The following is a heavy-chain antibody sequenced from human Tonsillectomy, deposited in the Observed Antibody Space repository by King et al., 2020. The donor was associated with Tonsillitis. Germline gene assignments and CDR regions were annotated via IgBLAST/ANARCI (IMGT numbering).Heavy chain of an antibody. CDR2: ISGSAGST. J-gene: IGHJ3*02. CDR1: GFTFSSYA. V-gene: IGHV3-23*04. Sequence: VQLVESGGDLVQPGGSLRLSCAASGFTFSSYAMSWVRQAPGKGLEWVSGISGSAGSTYYADSVKGRFTISRDISKNTLYLQMNRLRAEDTAVYYCAKDAARDMLTVHPNDAFDIWGQGTMVTVSS. D-gene: IGHD3-9*01. CDR3: AKDAARDMLTVHPNDAFDI.